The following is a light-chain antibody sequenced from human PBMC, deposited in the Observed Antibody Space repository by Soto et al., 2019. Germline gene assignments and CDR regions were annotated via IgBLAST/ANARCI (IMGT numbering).Light chain of an antibody. J-gene: IGKJ3*01. Sequence: DIQMTQSPSTLSASVGGRVTITCRASQSVNTWLAWYQQKPGKAPKLLIYDASNLESGVPSRFSGTGSGTEFTLTISSLQPDDFATYYCQEYNTYSFSFGPGTTVDIK. CDR2: DAS. CDR1: QSVNTW. V-gene: IGKV1-5*01. CDR3: QEYNTYSFS.